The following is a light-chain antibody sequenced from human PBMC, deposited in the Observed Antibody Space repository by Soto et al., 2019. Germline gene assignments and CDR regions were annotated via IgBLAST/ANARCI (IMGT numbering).Light chain of an antibody. CDR2: GAS. CDR3: QQYGSSPHT. Sequence: EIVLTQSPGTLPLSPGERATLSCRASQSVSSSYLAWYQQKPGQAPRLLIYGASSRATGIPDRFSGSGSGTDFTLTISRLEPEDFAVYYCQQYGSSPHTFGTGTKVDIK. CDR1: QSVSSSY. J-gene: IGKJ3*01. V-gene: IGKV3-20*01.